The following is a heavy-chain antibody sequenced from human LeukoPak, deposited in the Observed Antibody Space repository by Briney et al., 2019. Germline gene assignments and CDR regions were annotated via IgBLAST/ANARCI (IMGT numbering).Heavy chain of an antibody. CDR1: GFTFSSYT. V-gene: IGHV3-30*04. CDR2: ISYDGSNK. J-gene: IGHJ4*02. CDR3: ARVPRGYYFDY. Sequence: GGSLRLSCAASGFTFSSYTMHWVRQAPGKGLEWVAVISYDGSNKYYADSVKGRFTISRDNSKNTLYLQMSSLRAEDTAVYYCARVPRGYYFDYWGQGTLVTVSS.